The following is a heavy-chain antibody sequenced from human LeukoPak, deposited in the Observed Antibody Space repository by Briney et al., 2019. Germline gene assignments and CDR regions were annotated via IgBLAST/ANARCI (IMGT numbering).Heavy chain of an antibody. V-gene: IGHV4-38-2*02. J-gene: IGHJ4*02. CDR2: VFHSGNT. D-gene: IGHD6-6*01. CDR1: GYSISSGYY. CDR3: ARDRSVGVLPAPPFDF. Sequence: SETLSLTCSVSGYSISSGYYWGWIRQPPGKGLEWVGSVFHSGNTYYNPSLKSRLTISADTSKNQFSLTLTSVTAADTAVYYCARDRSVGVLPAPPFDFWGQGTLVTVSS.